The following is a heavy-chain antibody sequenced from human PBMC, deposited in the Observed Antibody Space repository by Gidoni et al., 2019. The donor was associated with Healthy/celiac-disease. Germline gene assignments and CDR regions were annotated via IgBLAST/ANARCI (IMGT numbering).Heavy chain of an antibody. D-gene: IGHD6-19*01. CDR3: TTPHIAVAGKYFQH. CDR1: GFTFSNAW. CDR2: IKSKTDGGTT. J-gene: IGHJ1*01. Sequence: EVQLVESGGGLVKPGGSLRLSCAASGFTFSNAWMSWVRQAPGKGLEWVGRIKSKTDGGTTDYAAPVKGRFTISRDDSKNTLYLQMNSLKTEDTAVYYCTTPHIAVAGKYFQHWGQGTLVTVSS. V-gene: IGHV3-15*01.